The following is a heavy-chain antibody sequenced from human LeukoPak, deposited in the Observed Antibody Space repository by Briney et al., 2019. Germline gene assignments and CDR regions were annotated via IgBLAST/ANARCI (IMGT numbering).Heavy chain of an antibody. CDR1: GGSVSSGSYY. Sequence: SETLSLTCTVSGGSVSSGSYYWSWIRQPPGKGLEWIGYVYYTGNTNYNPSLKSRVTIPVDTSKNQFSLRLSSVAAADTAVYYCARDTGYCSGGSCYHNYFDYWGQGTLVTVSS. CDR3: ARDTGYCSGGSCYHNYFDY. V-gene: IGHV4-61*01. CDR2: VYYTGNT. J-gene: IGHJ4*02. D-gene: IGHD2-15*01.